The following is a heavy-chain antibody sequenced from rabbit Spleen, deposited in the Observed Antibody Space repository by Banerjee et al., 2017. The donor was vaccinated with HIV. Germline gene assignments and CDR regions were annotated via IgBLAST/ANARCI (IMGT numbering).Heavy chain of an antibody. CDR3: ARDTGSSFSSYGMDL. D-gene: IGHD8-1*01. CDR2: IDSGSSGFT. CDR1: GFDFSGYG. V-gene: IGHV1S45*01. Sequence: QEQLVESGGGLVQPGGSLKLSCKGSGFDFSGYGVSWVRQAPGKGLEWIVCIDSGSSGFTYFASWAKGRFTISKTSSTTVTLQMTSLTVADTATHFCARDTGSSFSSYGMDLWGPGTLVTVS. J-gene: IGHJ6*01.